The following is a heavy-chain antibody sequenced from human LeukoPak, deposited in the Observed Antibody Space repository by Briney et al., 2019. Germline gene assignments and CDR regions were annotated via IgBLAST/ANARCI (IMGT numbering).Heavy chain of an antibody. CDR1: GFTFSSYA. CDR2: ISGSGGST. J-gene: IGHJ3*02. V-gene: IGHV3-23*01. Sequence: GGSLRLTCAASGFTFSSYAMSWVRQAPGKGLEWVSAISGSGGSTYYADSVKGRFTISRDNSKNTLYLQMNSLRAEDTAVYYCAKNNMIVVVRDAFDIWGQGTMVTVSS. CDR3: AKNNMIVVVRDAFDI. D-gene: IGHD3-22*01.